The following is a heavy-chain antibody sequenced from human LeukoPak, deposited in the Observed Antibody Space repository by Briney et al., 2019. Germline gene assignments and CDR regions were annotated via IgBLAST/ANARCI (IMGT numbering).Heavy chain of an antibody. J-gene: IGHJ4*02. CDR1: GGTFSSYA. D-gene: IGHD3-3*01. V-gene: IGHV1-69*05. Sequence: ASVKVSCKASGGTFSSYAISWVRQAPGQGLEWMGGIIPIFGTANYAQKFQGRVTVTTDESTSTAYMELSSLRSEDTAVYHCARGGLRFLEWLIGYWGQGTLVTVSS. CDR2: IIPIFGTA. CDR3: ARGGLRFLEWLIGY.